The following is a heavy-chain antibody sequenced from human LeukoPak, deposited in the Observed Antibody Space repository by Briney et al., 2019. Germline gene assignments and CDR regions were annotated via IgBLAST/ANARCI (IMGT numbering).Heavy chain of an antibody. V-gene: IGHV4-30-2*01. CDR3: ASTNDFGDYVGA. CDR1: GGSSSSGGFS. J-gene: IGHJ5*02. D-gene: IGHD4-17*01. CDR2: MYHGGST. Sequence: SETLSLTCAVSGGSSSSGGFSWSWIRQPPGKGLEWIGYMYHGGSTYYNPSLESRVTISVDRSKNQFSLKLSSVTDADTAVYYCASTNDFGDYVGAWGQGTLVTVSS.